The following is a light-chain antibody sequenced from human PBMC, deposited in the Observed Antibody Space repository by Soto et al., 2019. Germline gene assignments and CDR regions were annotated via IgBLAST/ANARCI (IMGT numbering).Light chain of an antibody. V-gene: IGKV1-5*01. J-gene: IGKJ4*01. CDR2: DAF. CDR1: QSISSW. CDR3: QQYNSYSPLT. Sequence: DIQMTQSPSSLSASVGDRVTITCRASQSISSWLAWYQQKPGKAPKLLIFDAFSLESGVPSRFSGSRSGTEFILTISSLQPDDYATYYCQQYNSYSPLTFGGGTKVDI.